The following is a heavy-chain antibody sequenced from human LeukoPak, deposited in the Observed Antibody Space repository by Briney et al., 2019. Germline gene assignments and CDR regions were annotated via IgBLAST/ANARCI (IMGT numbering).Heavy chain of an antibody. V-gene: IGHV3-21*06. CDR2: ITTGSSYI. CDR3: ARVEATTARSYYYYYMDV. D-gene: IGHD1-1*01. J-gene: IGHJ6*03. CDR1: GFSFTSYA. Sequence: GGSLRLSCSASGFSFTSYAMNWVRQAPGKGLEWVSSITTGSSYIYYADSVRGRFSVSRDNAKNSLYLEMNSLRAEDKAVYYCARVEATTARSYYYYYMDVWGKGTTVTVSS.